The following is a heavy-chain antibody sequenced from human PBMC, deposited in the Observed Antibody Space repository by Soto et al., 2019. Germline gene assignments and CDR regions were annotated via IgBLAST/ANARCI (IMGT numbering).Heavy chain of an antibody. D-gene: IGHD6-13*01. CDR1: GGSISSYY. J-gene: IGHJ5*02. Sequence: QVQLQESGPGLVKPSETLSLTCTVSGGSISSYYWSWIRQPPGKGLEWIGYIYYSGSTNYNPSLKSRVTMSVDTSKNQFSLKLGSVTAADTAVYYCARWGTGAAAGSGDWFDPWGQGTLVTVSS. CDR3: ARWGTGAAAGSGDWFDP. V-gene: IGHV4-59*01. CDR2: IYYSGST.